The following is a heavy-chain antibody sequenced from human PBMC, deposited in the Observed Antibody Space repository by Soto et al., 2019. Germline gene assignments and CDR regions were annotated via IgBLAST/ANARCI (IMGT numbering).Heavy chain of an antibody. CDR2: ISYDGSNK. CDR1: GFTFSSYG. Sequence: QVQLVESGGGVVQPGRSLRLSCAASGFTFSSYGMHWVRQAPGKGLEWVAVISYDGSNKYYADSVKGRFTISRDNSKNTLYMQMNSLGAEDTAVYYCAKDASIAVALPPDYWGQGTLVTVSS. J-gene: IGHJ4*02. D-gene: IGHD6-19*01. CDR3: AKDASIAVALPPDY. V-gene: IGHV3-30*18.